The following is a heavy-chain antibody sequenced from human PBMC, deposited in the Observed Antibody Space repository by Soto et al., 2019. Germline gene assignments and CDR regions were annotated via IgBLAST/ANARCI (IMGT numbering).Heavy chain of an antibody. D-gene: IGHD3-3*01. CDR3: ARVGGTHYDFWSGYDRREGYYYMDV. V-gene: IGHV4-34*01. J-gene: IGHJ6*03. CDR2: INHSGST. Sequence: QVQLQQWGAGLLKPSETLSRTCAVYGGSFSGYYWSWIRQPPGKGLEWMGEINHSGSTNYNPSLKNRVTIAVDPSKNQFSLKLSSLTAADPAVYYCARVGGTHYDFWSGYDRREGYYYMDVWGKGTTVTVSS. CDR1: GGSFSGYY.